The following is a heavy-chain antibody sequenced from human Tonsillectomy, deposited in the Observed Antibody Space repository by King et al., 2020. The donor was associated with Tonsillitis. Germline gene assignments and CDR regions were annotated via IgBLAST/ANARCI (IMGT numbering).Heavy chain of an antibody. V-gene: IGHV3-43*02. D-gene: IGHD3-16*02. J-gene: IGHJ4*02. CDR1: GFTFDDYA. CDR3: AKDMGVGYVWGSYRYNFDY. CDR2: ITGDGGTT. Sequence: VQLVESGGGVVQPGGSLRLSCAASGFTFDDYAMHWVRQAPGKGLEWVSLITGDGGTTYYADSVKGRFTISRDNSENSLYLQMNSLRTEDTALYYCAKDMGVGYVWGSYRYNFDYWGQGNLVIVSS.